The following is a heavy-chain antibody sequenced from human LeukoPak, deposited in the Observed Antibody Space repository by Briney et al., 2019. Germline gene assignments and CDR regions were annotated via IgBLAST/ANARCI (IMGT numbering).Heavy chain of an antibody. D-gene: IGHD3-16*01. CDR1: GFSLSSIGMS. Sequence: SGPTLVNPTQTLTLTCTFSGFSLSSIGMSVSWIRQPPGKALEWLGRIDGDDDKSYSPSLKSRLTITKDTSKNQVVLTMTNMDPVDTVTYFCAHMTLYGAGYWGQGTLVTVSS. CDR2: IDGDDDK. V-gene: IGHV2-70*12. CDR3: AHMTLYGAGY. J-gene: IGHJ4*02.